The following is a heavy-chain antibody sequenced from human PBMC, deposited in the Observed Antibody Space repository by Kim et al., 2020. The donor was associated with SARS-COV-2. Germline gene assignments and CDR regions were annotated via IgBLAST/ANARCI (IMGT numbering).Heavy chain of an antibody. CDR3: ATGSTMVPRC. Sequence: NTGYAQKFQGRVTMTRNTSISTAYMELSSLRYEDTAVYYCATGSTMVPRCWGQGTLVTVSS. V-gene: IGHV1-8*01. CDR2: NT. J-gene: IGHJ4*02. D-gene: IGHD3-10*01.